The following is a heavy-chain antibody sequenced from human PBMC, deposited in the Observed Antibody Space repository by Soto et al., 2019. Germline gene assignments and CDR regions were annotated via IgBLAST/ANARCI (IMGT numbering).Heavy chain of an antibody. D-gene: IGHD2-15*01. Sequence: GGSLRLSCAASGFTFSSYSMNWVRQAPGKGLEWVSYISSSSSTIYCADSVKGRFTISRDNAKNSLYLQMNSLRAEDTAVYYCARDRPYCSGGSCFDYYMDVWGKGTTVTVSS. CDR3: ARDRPYCSGGSCFDYYMDV. CDR2: ISSSSSTI. V-gene: IGHV3-48*01. CDR1: GFTFSSYS. J-gene: IGHJ6*03.